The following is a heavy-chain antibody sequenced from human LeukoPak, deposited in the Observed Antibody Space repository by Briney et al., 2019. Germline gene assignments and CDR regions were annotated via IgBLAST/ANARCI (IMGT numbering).Heavy chain of an antibody. CDR1: GGSISSYY. CDR3: AREEGSNYDLFDY. J-gene: IGHJ4*02. Sequence: SETLSLTCTVSGGSISSYYWSWIRQPPGKGLEWIGYIYFSGSTNYNPSLKSRVTISVDTSKNQFSLKLSSVTAADTAVYYCAREEGSNYDLFDYWGQGTLVTVSS. V-gene: IGHV4-59*01. CDR2: IYFSGST. D-gene: IGHD1-26*01.